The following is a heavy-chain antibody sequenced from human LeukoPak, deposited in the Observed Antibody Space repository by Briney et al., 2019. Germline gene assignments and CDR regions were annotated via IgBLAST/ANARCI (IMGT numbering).Heavy chain of an antibody. CDR3: ASTLYSGSYYLTQLDY. D-gene: IGHD1-26*01. CDR1: GGSFSGYY. Sequence: SETLSLTCAVYGGSFSGYYWSWIRQPPGKGLEWIGYIYYSGSTNYNPSLKSRVTISVDTSKNQFSLKLSSVTAADTAVYYCASTLYSGSYYLTQLDYWGQGTLVTVSS. CDR2: IYYSGST. J-gene: IGHJ4*02. V-gene: IGHV4-59*01.